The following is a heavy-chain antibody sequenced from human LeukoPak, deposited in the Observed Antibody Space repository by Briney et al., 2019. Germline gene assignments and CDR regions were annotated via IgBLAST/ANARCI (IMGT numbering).Heavy chain of an antibody. CDR2: LYSDGNT. CDR3: ARGVEPLAANTLAY. CDR1: GLIVSKNY. D-gene: IGHD1-14*01. Sequence: GGSLRLSCAASGLIVSKNYMSWVRQAPGKGLEWVAVLYSDGNTKYADSVQGRFTISRDNSKNTLYLEMNSLSPDDTAVYYCARGVEPLAANTLAYWGQGTLVTVSS. J-gene: IGHJ4*02. V-gene: IGHV3-53*01.